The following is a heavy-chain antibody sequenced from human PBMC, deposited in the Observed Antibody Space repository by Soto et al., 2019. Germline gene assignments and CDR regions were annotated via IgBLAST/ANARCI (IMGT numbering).Heavy chain of an antibody. Sequence: ASVKVSCKASGYTFTSYAMHWVRQAPGQRLEWMGWINAGNGNTKYAQKFQGRVTITRDTSASTAYMELSSLRSEDTAVYYCARSNSGYYKWLDPWGQGTLVTVSS. CDR1: GYTFTSYA. CDR2: INAGNGNT. CDR3: ARSNSGYYKWLDP. D-gene: IGHD3-22*01. V-gene: IGHV1-3*01. J-gene: IGHJ5*02.